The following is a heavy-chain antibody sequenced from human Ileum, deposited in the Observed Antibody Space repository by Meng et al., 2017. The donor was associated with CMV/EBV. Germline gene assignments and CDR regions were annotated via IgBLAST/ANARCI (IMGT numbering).Heavy chain of an antibody. J-gene: IGHJ4*02. CDR2: VFWDDDK. Sequence: QISLKESGPTLLKPTQTLTLTCTFSGFSLTRGVGVGWIRQPPGKALEWLAAVFWDDDKHYSPSLKSRLSIIKDTSNNQVFLTMTNVDPVDTASYYCARTTKARTSYYDTFDYWGQGTLVTVSS. CDR3: ARTTKARTSYYDTFDY. CDR1: GFSLTRGVG. D-gene: IGHD3-22*01. V-gene: IGHV2-5*02.